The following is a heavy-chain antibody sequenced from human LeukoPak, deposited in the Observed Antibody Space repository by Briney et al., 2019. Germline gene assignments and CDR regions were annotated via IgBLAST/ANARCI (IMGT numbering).Heavy chain of an antibody. CDR1: GGTFTSYA. V-gene: IGHV1-3*01. CDR2: INAGNGNT. CDR3: ASPKHYYYGMDV. Sequence: ASVKVSCKASGGTFTSYAMHWVRQAPGQRLEWMGWINAGNGNTKYSQKFQGRVTITRDTSASTAYMELSSLRSEDTAVYYCASPKHYYYGMDVWGQGTTVTVSS. J-gene: IGHJ6*02.